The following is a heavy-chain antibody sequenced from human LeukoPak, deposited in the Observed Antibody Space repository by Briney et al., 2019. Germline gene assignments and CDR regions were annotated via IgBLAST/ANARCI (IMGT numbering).Heavy chain of an antibody. Sequence: SVKVSCKASGGTFSSYAISWVRHAPGQGLEWMGGIIPIFGTANYAQKFQGRVTITTDESTSTAYMELSSLRSEDTAVYYCARGIRGWELLLFGYWGQGTLVTVSS. J-gene: IGHJ4*02. V-gene: IGHV1-69*05. CDR1: GGTFSSYA. CDR3: ARGIRGWELLLFGY. CDR2: IIPIFGTA. D-gene: IGHD1-26*01.